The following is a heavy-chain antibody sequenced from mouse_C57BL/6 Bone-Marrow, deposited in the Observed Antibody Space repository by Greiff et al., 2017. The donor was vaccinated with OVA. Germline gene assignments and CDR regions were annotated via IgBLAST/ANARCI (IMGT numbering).Heavy chain of an antibody. V-gene: IGHV1-5*01. CDR2: IYPGNSDT. J-gene: IGHJ3*01. CDR3: TRNGYYAGAY. Sequence: VQLQQPGAELVKPGASVKMSCKTSGYTFTSYWMHWVKQRPGQGLEWIGAIYPGNSDTSYNQKFKGKAKLTAVTSASTAYMELSSLTNEDSAVYYCTRNGYYAGAYWGQGTLVTVSA. D-gene: IGHD2-3*01. CDR1: GYTFTSYW.